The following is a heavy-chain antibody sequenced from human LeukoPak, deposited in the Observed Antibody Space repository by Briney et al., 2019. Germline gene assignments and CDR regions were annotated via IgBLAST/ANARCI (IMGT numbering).Heavy chain of an antibody. CDR3: TRDVSGRAVDYGMDV. CDR1: GGSISSYY. V-gene: IGHV4-59*01. D-gene: IGHD1-26*01. Sequence: SSETLSLTCTVSGGSISSYYWSWIRQPPGKGLEWIGYIYYSGSTNYNPSLKSRVTISVDTSKNQFSLKLSSVTAADTAVYYCTRDVSGRAVDYGMDVWGRGTTVTVSS. J-gene: IGHJ6*02. CDR2: IYYSGST.